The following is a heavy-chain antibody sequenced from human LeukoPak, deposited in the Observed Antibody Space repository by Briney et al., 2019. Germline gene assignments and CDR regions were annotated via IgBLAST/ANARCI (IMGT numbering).Heavy chain of an antibody. V-gene: IGHV3-53*01. J-gene: IGHJ4*02. Sequence: PGGSLRLSCAASGFTVSSNYMSWVRQAPGKGLERVSVIYSGGSTYYADSVKGRFTISRDNSKNTLYLQMNSLRAEDTAVYYCARGYCSGGSCHPLDYWGQGTLVTVSS. CDR2: IYSGGST. CDR1: GFTVSSNY. CDR3: ARGYCSGGSCHPLDY. D-gene: IGHD2-15*01.